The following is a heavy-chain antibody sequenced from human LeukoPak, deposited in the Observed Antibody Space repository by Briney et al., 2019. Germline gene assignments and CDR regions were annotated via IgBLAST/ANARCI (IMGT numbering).Heavy chain of an antibody. CDR3: ARRPIVGATTVDWFDP. V-gene: IGHV4-34*01. D-gene: IGHD1-26*01. CDR2: IYYNGGT. Sequence: NPSETLSLTCAVYGGSFSGYYWSWIRQPPGKGLEWIGSIYYNGGTYYNPSLKSRVSISVDASKNEFSLKMSSVTAADMAVYYCARRPIVGATTVDWFDPWGQGTLVTVSS. J-gene: IGHJ5*02. CDR1: GGSFSGYY.